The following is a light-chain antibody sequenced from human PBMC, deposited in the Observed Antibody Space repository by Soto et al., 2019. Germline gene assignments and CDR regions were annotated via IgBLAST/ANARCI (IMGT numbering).Light chain of an antibody. Sequence: IGVTQSPGTLSLSPGERATLSCRSSQSVSRSYLAWYQQKPGQAPRLLIYGTSSRATGISDRFSVSGSGTDFTLTISRLEPEDFAVYYCQHYGSSRLTFGGGTKVEIK. V-gene: IGKV3-20*01. CDR3: QHYGSSRLT. J-gene: IGKJ4*01. CDR2: GTS. CDR1: QSVSRSY.